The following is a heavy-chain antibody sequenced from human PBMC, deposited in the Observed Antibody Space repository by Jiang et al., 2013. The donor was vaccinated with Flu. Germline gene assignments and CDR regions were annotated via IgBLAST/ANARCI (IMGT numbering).Heavy chain of an antibody. Sequence: SLTCTVSDDSITSYYWIWIRQPPGKGLEWIGNIYYTGSTNYNPALRSRVTMSVETSKNQFSLRLRSVTAADTAVYYCARAVAGYYYRMDVWGQGTTVTVSS. V-gene: IGHV4-59*01. J-gene: IGHJ6*02. CDR1: DDSITSYY. D-gene: IGHD6-19*01. CDR2: IYYTGST. CDR3: ARAVAGYYYRMDV.